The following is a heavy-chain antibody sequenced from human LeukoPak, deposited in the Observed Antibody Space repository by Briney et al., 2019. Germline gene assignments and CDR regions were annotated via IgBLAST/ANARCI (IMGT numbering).Heavy chain of an antibody. CDR2: TRSSGDNT. J-gene: IGHJ4*02. D-gene: IGHD3-10*01. CDR1: GFTFSTFA. V-gene: IGHV3-23*01. Sequence: GGSLRLSCAASGFTFSTFAMSWVRQAPGKGLEWVSDTRSSGDNTYYADSVKGRFTISRDSSKNTLFLQMNSLRAEDTGVYYCARVPGAYYVDFDYWGQGILVTVSS. CDR3: ARVPGAYYVDFDY.